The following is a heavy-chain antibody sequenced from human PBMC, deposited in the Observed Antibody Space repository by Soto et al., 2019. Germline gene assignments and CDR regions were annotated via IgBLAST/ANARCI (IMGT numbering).Heavy chain of an antibody. CDR3: AKAADTLGYCSVGCCYHFDY. D-gene: IGHD2-15*01. Sequence: GGSLRLSCAASGFTFSSYAMSWVRQAPGKGLEWVSAISGSVGSTYYADSVKGRFTISRDNSKNTLYLQMNSLRAEDTAVYYGAKAADTLGYCSVGCCYHFDYWGQGPLDTVSS. CDR1: GFTFSSYA. J-gene: IGHJ4*02. CDR2: ISGSVGST. V-gene: IGHV3-23*01.